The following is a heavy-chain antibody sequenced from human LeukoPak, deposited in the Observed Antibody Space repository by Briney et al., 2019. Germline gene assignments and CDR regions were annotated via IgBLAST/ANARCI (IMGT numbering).Heavy chain of an antibody. V-gene: IGHV3-23*01. Sequence: GGSLRLSCAASGFTFSSYAMSWVRQAPGKGLEWVSAISGSGGSTYYADSVKGRFTISRDNSKNTLYLQMNSLRAEDTAVYYCAKEGCSSTSCYGGVYFDCWGQGTLVTVSS. CDR2: ISGSGGST. D-gene: IGHD2-2*01. J-gene: IGHJ4*02. CDR3: AKEGCSSTSCYGGVYFDC. CDR1: GFTFSSYA.